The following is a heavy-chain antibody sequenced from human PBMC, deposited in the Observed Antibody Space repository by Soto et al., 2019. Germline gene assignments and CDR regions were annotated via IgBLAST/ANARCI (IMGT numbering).Heavy chain of an antibody. CDR2: INHSGGT. CDR3: ARRLVNRPVDP. Sequence: SETLSLTCAVYGGSFSGYFWTWIRQPPGKGLEWIGQINHSGGTNCNPSLKSRVSISIDTSKNQFSLNLNSVRVADTAVYYCARRLVNRPVDPWGQGTLVTVSS. D-gene: IGHD2-15*01. CDR1: GGSFSGYF. J-gene: IGHJ5*02. V-gene: IGHV4-34*01.